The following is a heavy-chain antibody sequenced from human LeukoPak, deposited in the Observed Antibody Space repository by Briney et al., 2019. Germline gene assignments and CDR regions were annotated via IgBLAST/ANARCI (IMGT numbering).Heavy chain of an antibody. D-gene: IGHD6-13*01. CDR1: GFTFSSYS. Sequence: GGSLRLSCAASGFTFSSYSMNWVRQTPGKGLEWVSSISTGSSSIYYADSVKGRFTISRDNTVNSLYLQMDSLTAEDTAVYFCARDPSELYHSSWSPYGVGLYYFDYWGQGTLVTVSS. V-gene: IGHV3-21*01. CDR3: ARDPSELYHSSWSPYGVGLYYFDY. CDR2: ISTGSSSI. J-gene: IGHJ4*02.